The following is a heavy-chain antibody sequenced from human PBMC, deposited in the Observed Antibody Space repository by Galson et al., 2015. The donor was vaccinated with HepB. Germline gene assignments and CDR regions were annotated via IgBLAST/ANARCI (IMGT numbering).Heavy chain of an antibody. CDR3: ARRLWFGESNLFDY. CDR1: GFTFSSYS. CDR2: ISSSSSTI. J-gene: IGHJ4*02. D-gene: IGHD3-10*01. Sequence: SLRLSCAASGFTFSSYSMNWVRQAPGKGLEWVSYISSSSSTIYYADSVKGRFTISRDNAKNSLYLQMNSLRAEDTAVYYCARRLWFGESNLFDYWGQGTLVTVSS. V-gene: IGHV3-48*04.